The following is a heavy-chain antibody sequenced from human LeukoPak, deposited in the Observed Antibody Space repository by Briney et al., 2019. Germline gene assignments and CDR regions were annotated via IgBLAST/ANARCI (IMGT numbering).Heavy chain of an antibody. Sequence: SETLSLTCTVSGGSLSSGSYYWRWLRQPPGRGLEWIGYIYYSGSTNYNPSLKSRVTISVDTSKNQFSLKLSSVTAADTAVYYCARDILGSGIINVPYAFDIWGQGTMVTVSS. CDR3: ARDILGSGIINVPYAFDI. J-gene: IGHJ3*02. D-gene: IGHD3-10*01. CDR1: GGSLSSGSYY. CDR2: IYYSGST. V-gene: IGHV4-61*01.